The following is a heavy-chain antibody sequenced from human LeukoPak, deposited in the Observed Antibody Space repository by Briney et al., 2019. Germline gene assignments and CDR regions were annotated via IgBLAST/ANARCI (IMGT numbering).Heavy chain of an antibody. CDR2: INPNSGGT. J-gene: IGHJ4*02. D-gene: IGHD6-13*01. CDR1: GYTFTGYY. Sequence: GASVKVPCKASGYTFTGYYMHWVRQAPGQGLEWMGWINPNSGGTNYAQKFQGRVTMTRDTSISTAYMELSRLRSEDTAVYYCARTSSSWTHMSYWGQGTLVTVSS. V-gene: IGHV1-2*02. CDR3: ARTSSSWTHMSY.